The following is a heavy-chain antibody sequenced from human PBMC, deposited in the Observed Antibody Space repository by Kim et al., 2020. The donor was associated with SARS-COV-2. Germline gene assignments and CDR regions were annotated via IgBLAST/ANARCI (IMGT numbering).Heavy chain of an antibody. CDR2: IIPIFGTA. V-gene: IGHV1-69*13. CDR1: GGNFSSYA. J-gene: IGHJ5*02. D-gene: IGHD3-10*01. Sequence: SVKVSCKASGGNFSSYAISWVRQAPGQGLEWMGGIIPIFGTANYAQKFQGRVTITADESTSTAYMELSSLRSEDTAVYYCARVSLGYYGSGSYRWFDPWGQGTLVTVSS. CDR3: ARVSLGYYGSGSYRWFDP.